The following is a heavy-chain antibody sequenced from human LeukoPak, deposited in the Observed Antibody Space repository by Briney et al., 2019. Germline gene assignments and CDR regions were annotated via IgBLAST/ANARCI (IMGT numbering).Heavy chain of an antibody. D-gene: IGHD3-3*01. CDR3: ARASGHYYFDY. CDR2: IYSGGST. CDR1: AFTFSSYT. J-gene: IGHJ4*02. Sequence: GGSLRLSCAASAFTFSSYTMSWVRQAPGKGLEWVSVIYSGGSTYYTDSVKGRFTISRDNSKNTLYLQMNSLRAEDTAVYYCARASGHYYFDYWGQGTLVTVSS. V-gene: IGHV3-53*01.